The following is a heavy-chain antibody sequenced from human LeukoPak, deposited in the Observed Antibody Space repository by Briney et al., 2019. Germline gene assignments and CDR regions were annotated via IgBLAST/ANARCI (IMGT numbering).Heavy chain of an antibody. V-gene: IGHV3-11*04. D-gene: IGHD5-12*01. J-gene: IGHJ4*02. CDR3: ARDRSAFSGYDFFDY. Sequence: PGGSLRLSCAASGFTFSDYYMSWIRQAPGKGLEWLSYISSSGTTIYYADSVKDRFTISRDNAKNSLYLQMNSLRAEDTALYYCARDRSAFSGYDFFDYWGQGTLVTVSS. CDR2: ISSSGTTI. CDR1: GFTFSDYY.